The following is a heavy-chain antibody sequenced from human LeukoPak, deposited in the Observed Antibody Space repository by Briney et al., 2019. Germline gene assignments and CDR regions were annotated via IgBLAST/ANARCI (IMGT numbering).Heavy chain of an antibody. Sequence: PGGSLRLSCAASGFTFSSYWMSWVRQAPGKGLEWVANIKQDGSEKYYVDSVKGRFTISRDNAKNSLYLQMNSLRAEDTAVYYCARGSYQLPYYYYGMDVWGQGTTVTVSS. CDR2: IKQDGSEK. CDR1: GFTFSSYW. CDR3: ARGSYQLPYYYYGMDV. J-gene: IGHJ6*02. V-gene: IGHV3-7*01. D-gene: IGHD2-2*01.